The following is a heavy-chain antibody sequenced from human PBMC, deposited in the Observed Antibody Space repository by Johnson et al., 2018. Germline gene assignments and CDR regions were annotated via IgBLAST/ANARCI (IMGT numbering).Heavy chain of an antibody. V-gene: IGHV4-59*01. J-gene: IGHJ1*01. CDR2: LYYSGST. D-gene: IGHD3-22*01. CDR1: GGSISSYY. Sequence: QVQLQESGPGLVKPSETXSLTCTVSGGSISSYYWSWIRQPPGKGLEWIGYLYYSGSTNYNPSLKSRVTILVDTSKNQFSLKLSSATAADTAVYYCARDDTYYYDSSGYYAGYFQHWGQGTLVTVSS. CDR3: ARDDTYYYDSSGYYAGYFQH.